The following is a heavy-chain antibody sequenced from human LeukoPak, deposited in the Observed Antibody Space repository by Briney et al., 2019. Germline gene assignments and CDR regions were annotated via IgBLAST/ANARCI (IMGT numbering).Heavy chain of an antibody. J-gene: IGHJ4*02. CDR3: ARGGTWSFDS. V-gene: IGHV1-18*01. D-gene: IGHD6-13*01. CDR2: ITTYNGDT. CDR1: DYTFISYG. Sequence: GASVTVSFKAFDYTFISYGISWVRQAPGHGLEWMGRITTYNGDTKYAQNVQGRVTMTTDTSTSTVYMELRSLRFDDTAVYYCARGGTWSFDSWGQGTLVTVSS.